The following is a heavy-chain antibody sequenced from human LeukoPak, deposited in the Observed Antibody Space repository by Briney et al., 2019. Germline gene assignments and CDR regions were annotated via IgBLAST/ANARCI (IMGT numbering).Heavy chain of an antibody. CDR3: AASYDFWSGYYFDY. CDR2: ISPYNGHT. D-gene: IGHD3-3*01. Sequence: ASVKVSCKVSGYTFTSYGISWVRQAPGQGLEWMGWISPYNGHTNYAQPFQGRVTMTTDTSTSSAYMELRSLRSDDTAVYYCAASYDFWSGYYFDYWGQGTLVTVSS. J-gene: IGHJ4*02. V-gene: IGHV1-18*01. CDR1: GYTFTSYG.